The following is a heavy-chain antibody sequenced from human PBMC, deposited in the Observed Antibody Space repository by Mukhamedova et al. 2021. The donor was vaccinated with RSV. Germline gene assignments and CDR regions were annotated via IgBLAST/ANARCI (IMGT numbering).Heavy chain of an antibody. V-gene: IGHV3-74*03. J-gene: IGHJ4*02. Sequence: YADSVQGRFTISRDNAKNTLYLQMNSLRVEDTAVYYCVRDRDGYNFWGQGALVTVSS. CDR3: VRDRDGYNF. D-gene: IGHD5-24*01.